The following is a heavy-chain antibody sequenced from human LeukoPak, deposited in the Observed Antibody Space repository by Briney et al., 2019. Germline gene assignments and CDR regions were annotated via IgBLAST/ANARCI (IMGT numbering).Heavy chain of an antibody. CDR3: ARDGVVVVAATGHNWFDP. CDR2: ISSSSSYI. D-gene: IGHD2-15*01. V-gene: IGHV3-21*01. J-gene: IGHJ5*02. CDR1: GFTFSSYS. Sequence: PGGSLRLSCAASGFTFSSYSMNWVRQAPGKGLERVSSISSSSSYIYYADSVKGRFTISRDNAKNSLYLQMNSLRAEDTAVYYCARDGVVVVAATGHNWFDPWGQGTLVTVSS.